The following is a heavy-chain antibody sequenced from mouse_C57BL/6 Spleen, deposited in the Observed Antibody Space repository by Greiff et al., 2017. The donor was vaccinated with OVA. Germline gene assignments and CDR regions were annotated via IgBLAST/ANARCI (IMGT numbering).Heavy chain of an antibody. V-gene: IGHV1-78*01. CDR2: IYPRDGST. CDR1: GYTFTDHT. J-gene: IGHJ1*03. Sequence: LVESDAELVKPGASVKISCKVSGYTFTDHTIHWMKQRPEQGLEWIGYIYPRDGSTKYNEKFKGKATLTADKSSSTAYMQLNSLTSEDSAVYFCARGGTYYYGSSWGFDVWGTGTTVTVSS. CDR3: ARGGTYYYGSSWGFDV. D-gene: IGHD1-1*01.